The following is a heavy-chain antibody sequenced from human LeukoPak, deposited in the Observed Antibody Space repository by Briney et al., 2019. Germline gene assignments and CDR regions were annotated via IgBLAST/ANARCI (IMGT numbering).Heavy chain of an antibody. CDR1: GYTFTSYG. Sequence: ASVKVSCKASGYTFTSYGISWVRQAPGQGLEWMGWISAYNGNTNYAQKLQGRVTMTTDTSTSTAYMELRSLRSDDTAVYYCARRGNHYDILAGYYDDYYFDYWGQGTLVTVSS. D-gene: IGHD3-9*01. J-gene: IGHJ4*02. V-gene: IGHV1-18*01. CDR3: ARRGNHYDILAGYYDDYYFDY. CDR2: ISAYNGNT.